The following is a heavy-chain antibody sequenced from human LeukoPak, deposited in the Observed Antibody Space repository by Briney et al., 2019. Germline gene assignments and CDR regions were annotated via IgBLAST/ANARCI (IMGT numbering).Heavy chain of an antibody. CDR1: GYTFTCYY. J-gene: IGHJ4*02. Sequence: GASVKVSCEASGYTFTCYYIHWVRQAPGQGLEWMGYINPNSGYTNYAQKLQDRVTVTRDTSISTAYMELSRLRSDDTAVYYCAREEANTRIHFDYWGQGTLVTVSS. V-gene: IGHV1-2*02. D-gene: IGHD3-22*01. CDR2: INPNSGYT. CDR3: AREEANTRIHFDY.